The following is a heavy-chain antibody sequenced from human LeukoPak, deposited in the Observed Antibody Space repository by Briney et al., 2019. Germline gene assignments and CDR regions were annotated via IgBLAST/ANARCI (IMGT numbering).Heavy chain of an antibody. CDR1: GFTFSDYY. J-gene: IGHJ4*02. Sequence: GGSLRLSCAASGFTFSDYYMSWVRQAPGKGLEWVSAISGSGDSTYYGDSVKGRFTISRDNSKNTLYLQMNSLRAEDTAVYYCAKTRPLDSSSWSHGDYWGQGTLVTVSS. CDR3: AKTRPLDSSSWSHGDY. V-gene: IGHV3-23*01. CDR2: ISGSGDST. D-gene: IGHD6-13*01.